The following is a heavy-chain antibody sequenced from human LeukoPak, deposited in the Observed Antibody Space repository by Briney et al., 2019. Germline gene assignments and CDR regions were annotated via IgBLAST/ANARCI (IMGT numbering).Heavy chain of an antibody. J-gene: IGHJ5*02. Sequence: RASVKVSCKASGYTFTGYYMHWVRQAPGQGLEWMGWINPNSGGTNYAQKFQGRVTMTRDTSISTAYMELSSLRSDDTAVYNCARVVTPRYCSSPTCYWKGWFDPWGQGTLVTVSS. V-gene: IGHV1-2*02. CDR3: ARVVTPRYCSSPTCYWKGWFDP. CDR2: INPNSGGT. CDR1: GYTFTGYY. D-gene: IGHD2-2*01.